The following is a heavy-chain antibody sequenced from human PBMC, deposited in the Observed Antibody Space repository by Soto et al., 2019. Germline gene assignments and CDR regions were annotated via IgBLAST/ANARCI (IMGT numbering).Heavy chain of an antibody. CDR3: ARERYYDSSGYYPDNWFDP. V-gene: IGHV4-31*03. J-gene: IGHJ5*02. Sequence: PSETLSLTCTVSGGSISSGGYYWSWIRQHPGKGLEWIGYIYYSGGTYYNPSLKSRVTISVDTSKNQFSLKLSSVTAADTAVYYCARERYYDSSGYYPDNWFDPWGQGTLVTVSS. D-gene: IGHD3-22*01. CDR1: GGSISSGGYY. CDR2: IYYSGGT.